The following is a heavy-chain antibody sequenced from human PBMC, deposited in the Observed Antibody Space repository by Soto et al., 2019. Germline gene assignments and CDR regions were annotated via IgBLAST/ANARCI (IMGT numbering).Heavy chain of an antibody. CDR3: ARHSTPWDRSGYFDS. Sequence: SETLSLTCCVTGGSINNYYWSWVRQSAGKGLEWIGRVFTTGTADYNPSLKGRVTISVDTSKNQFSLSLRSVTAADTAIYYCARHSTPWDRSGYFDSWGQGTLVTVSS. CDR2: VFTTGTA. J-gene: IGHJ4*02. V-gene: IGHV4-4*07. CDR1: GGSINNYY. D-gene: IGHD3-22*01.